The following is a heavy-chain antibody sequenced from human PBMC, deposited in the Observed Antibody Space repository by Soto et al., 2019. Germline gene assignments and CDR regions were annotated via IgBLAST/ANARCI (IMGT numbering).Heavy chain of an antibody. CDR3: ARHLVWFGELSPWFDP. CDR2: ISAYNGNT. J-gene: IGHJ5*02. D-gene: IGHD3-10*01. Sequence: ASVKVSCKASGYTFTSYGISWVRQAPGQGLEWMGWISAYNGNTNYAQKLQGRVTMTTDTSTSTAYMELRSLRSDDTAMYYCARHLVWFGELSPWFDPWGQGTLVTVSS. V-gene: IGHV1-18*01. CDR1: GYTFTSYG.